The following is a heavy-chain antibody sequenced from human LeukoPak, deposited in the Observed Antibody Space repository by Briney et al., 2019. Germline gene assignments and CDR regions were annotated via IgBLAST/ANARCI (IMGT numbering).Heavy chain of an antibody. CDR2: IYTSGST. CDR3: ARGGTTIFGVVEY. CDR1: GGSISSGSYY. Sequence: PSQTLSLTCTVSGGSISSGSYYWSWIRQPAGKGLEWIGRIYTSGSTNYNPSLKSRVTISVDTSKNQFSLKLSSVTAADTAVYYCARGGTTIFGVVEYWGQGTLVTVSS. D-gene: IGHD3-3*01. J-gene: IGHJ4*02. V-gene: IGHV4-61*02.